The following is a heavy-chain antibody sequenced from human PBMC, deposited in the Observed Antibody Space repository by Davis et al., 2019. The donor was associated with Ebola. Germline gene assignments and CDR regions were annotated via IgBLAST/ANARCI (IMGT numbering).Heavy chain of an antibody. D-gene: IGHD3-16*01. Sequence: SETLSLTCTVSGGSLSNFYWSWIRQHPGEGLEWIGIIYYSGTTHYNPSLKSRVIISRDTSKNQFSLKLSSVTAADTAVYYCAREAGGGAFDIWGQGTMITVSS. CDR1: GGSLSNFY. CDR2: IYYSGTT. J-gene: IGHJ3*02. CDR3: AREAGGGAFDI. V-gene: IGHV4-59*06.